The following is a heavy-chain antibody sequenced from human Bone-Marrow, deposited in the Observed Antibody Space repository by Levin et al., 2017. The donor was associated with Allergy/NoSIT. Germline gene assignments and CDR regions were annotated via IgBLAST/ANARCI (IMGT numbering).Heavy chain of an antibody. CDR1: GFTVSSNY. J-gene: IGHJ2*01. D-gene: IGHD6-6*01. CDR3: ASPIAARPSPSNGYFDL. CDR2: IYSGGST. V-gene: IGHV3-66*01. Sequence: TGGSLRLSCAASGFTVSSNYMSWVRQAPGKGLEWVSVIYSGGSTYYADSVKGRFTISRDNSKNTLYLQMNSLRAEDTAVYYCASPIAARPSPSNGYFDLWGRGTLVTVSS.